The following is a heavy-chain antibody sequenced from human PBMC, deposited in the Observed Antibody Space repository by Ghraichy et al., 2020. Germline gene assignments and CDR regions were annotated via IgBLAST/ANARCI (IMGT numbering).Heavy chain of an antibody. CDR2: IYYSGST. CDR3: ARDLTVAGTYFWDYYYGMDV. CDR1: GGSISSSSYY. J-gene: IGHJ6*02. Sequence: SETLSLTCTVSGGSISSSSYYWGWIRQPPGKGLEWIGSIYYSGSTYYNPSLKSRVTISVDTSKNQFSLKLSSVTAADTAVYYCARDLTVAGTYFWDYYYGMDVWGQGTTVTVSS. V-gene: IGHV4-39*07. D-gene: IGHD6-19*01.